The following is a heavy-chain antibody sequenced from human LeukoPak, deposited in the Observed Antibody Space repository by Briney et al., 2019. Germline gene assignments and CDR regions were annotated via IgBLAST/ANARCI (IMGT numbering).Heavy chain of an antibody. Sequence: PSETLSLTCAVSVGSISSSNWWSWVRQPPGKGLEWIGEIYHSGSTNYNPSLKSRVTISVDKSKNQFSLKLSSVTAADTAVYYCARGIAARPRGVLWDYWGQGTLVTVSS. V-gene: IGHV4-4*02. CDR2: IYHSGST. CDR1: VGSISSSNW. J-gene: IGHJ4*02. D-gene: IGHD6-6*01. CDR3: ARGIAARPRGVLWDY.